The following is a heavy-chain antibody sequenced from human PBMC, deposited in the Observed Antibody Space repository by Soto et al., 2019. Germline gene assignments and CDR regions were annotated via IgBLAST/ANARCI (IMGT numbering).Heavy chain of an antibody. CDR2: IKQDGSEK. Sequence: GGSLRLSCAASGFTFSSYWMSWVRQAPGKGLEWVANIKQDGSEKYYVDSVKGRFTISRDNAKNSLYLQRNSLRAEDTAVYYLARAVGVTYYDYIWGSYRAYFDYWGQGTLVTVSS. V-gene: IGHV3-7*01. D-gene: IGHD3-16*02. J-gene: IGHJ4*02. CDR1: GFTFSSYW. CDR3: ARAVGVTYYDYIWGSYRAYFDY.